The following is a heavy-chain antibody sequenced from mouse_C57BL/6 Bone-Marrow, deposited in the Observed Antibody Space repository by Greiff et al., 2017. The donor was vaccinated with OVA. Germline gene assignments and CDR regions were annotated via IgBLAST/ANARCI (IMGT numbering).Heavy chain of an antibody. CDR1: GYTFTDHT. J-gene: IGHJ4*01. CDR2: IYPRDGST. V-gene: IGHV1-78*01. Sequence: VKLVESDAELVKPGASVKISCKVSGYTFTDHTIHWMKQRPEQGLEWIGYIYPRDGSTKYNEKFKGKATLTADKSSSTAYMQLNSLTSEDSAVYFCARMGRSNYGAMDYWGQGTSVTVSS. D-gene: IGHD2-5*01. CDR3: ARMGRSNYGAMDY.